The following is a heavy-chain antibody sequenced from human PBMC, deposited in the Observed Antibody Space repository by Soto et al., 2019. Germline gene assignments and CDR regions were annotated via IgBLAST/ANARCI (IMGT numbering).Heavy chain of an antibody. J-gene: IGHJ4*02. CDR2: IFYSGNT. Sequence: PSETLSLTCTVSGGSVSSNTYYWSWIRQPPGKGLEWIGYIFYSGNTNYNPSLKSRVTLSLDSSKNQFSLKLSSVTAADTAVYYCATSPPTGWDPYYFDYWGQGTLVTVSS. CDR1: GGSVSSNTYY. D-gene: IGHD6-19*01. V-gene: IGHV4-61*01. CDR3: ATSPPTGWDPYYFDY.